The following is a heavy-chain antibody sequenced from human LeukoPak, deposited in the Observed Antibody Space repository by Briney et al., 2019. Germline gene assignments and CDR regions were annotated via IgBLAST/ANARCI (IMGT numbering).Heavy chain of an antibody. CDR3: ARGNWNYASFWFDP. V-gene: IGHV4-59*01. Sequence: SETLSLTCTVSGGSISSYYWSWIRQPPGKGLEWIGYISYSGSTNYNPSLKSRVSISVEASKNQFSLKLSSVTAADTAVYYCARGNWNYASFWFDPWGQGTLVTVSS. D-gene: IGHD1-7*01. CDR1: GGSISSYY. J-gene: IGHJ5*02. CDR2: ISYSGST.